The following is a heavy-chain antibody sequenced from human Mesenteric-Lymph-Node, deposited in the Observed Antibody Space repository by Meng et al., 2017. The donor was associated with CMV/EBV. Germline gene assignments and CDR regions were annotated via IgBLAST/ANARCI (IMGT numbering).Heavy chain of an antibody. V-gene: IGHV3-23*03. J-gene: IGHJ4*02. CDR1: GFTFSSYA. D-gene: IGHD3-10*01. Sequence: GESLKISCAASGFTFSSYAMTWVRQAPGKGLEWVSIIYSGTTSTYYADSVKGRFTSSRDNSKSTMYLQMNSLRLEDTAVYYCARGYGSGSSMNYWGQGTLVTVSS. CDR2: IYSGTTST. CDR3: ARGYGSGSSMNY.